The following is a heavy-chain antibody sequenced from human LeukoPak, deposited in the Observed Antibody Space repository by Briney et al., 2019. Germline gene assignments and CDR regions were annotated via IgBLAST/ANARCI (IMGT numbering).Heavy chain of an antibody. Sequence: SETLSLTCTVSGGSISSSSYYWGWIRQPPGKGLEWIGSIYYSGSTYYNPSLKSRVTISVDTSKNQFSLKLSSVTAADTAVYYCASSEQYYDFWSGHFDYWGQGTLVTVSS. CDR2: IYYSGST. CDR1: GGSISSSSYY. J-gene: IGHJ4*02. D-gene: IGHD3-3*01. CDR3: ASSEQYYDFWSGHFDY. V-gene: IGHV4-39*07.